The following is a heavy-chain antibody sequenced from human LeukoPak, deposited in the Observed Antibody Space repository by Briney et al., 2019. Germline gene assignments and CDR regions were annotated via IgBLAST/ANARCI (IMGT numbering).Heavy chain of an antibody. D-gene: IGHD5-18*01. Sequence: SETLSLTCTVSGGSISSYYWSWLRQPPGKGLEWIGYIYYSGSTNYNPSLKGRVTISVDTSKNQFSLKLSSVTAADTAVYYCAREKGTWIQLWLHVDYFDYWGQGTLVTVSS. V-gene: IGHV4-59*12. CDR1: GGSISSYY. CDR3: AREKGTWIQLWLHVDYFDY. J-gene: IGHJ4*02. CDR2: IYYSGST.